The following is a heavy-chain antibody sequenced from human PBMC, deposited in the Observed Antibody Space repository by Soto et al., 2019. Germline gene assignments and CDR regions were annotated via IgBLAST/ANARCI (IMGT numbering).Heavy chain of an antibody. J-gene: IGHJ6*02. D-gene: IGHD1-26*01. V-gene: IGHV1-3*01. CDR2: INAGNGNT. CDR3: VLSREAYYYYGMDV. CDR1: GYTFSSYA. Sequence: ASVKVSCKASGYTFSSYAMNWVRQAPGQRLGWMGWINAGNGNTKYSQKFQGRVTITRDTSASTAYMELSSLRSEDTAVYYCVLSREAYYYYGMDVWGQGTTVTVSS.